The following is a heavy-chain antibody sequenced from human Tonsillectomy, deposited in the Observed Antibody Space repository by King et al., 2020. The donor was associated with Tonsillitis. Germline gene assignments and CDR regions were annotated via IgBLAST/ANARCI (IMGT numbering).Heavy chain of an antibody. CDR1: GFTFDDYG. D-gene: IGHD3-22*01. V-gene: IGHV3-43*02. Sequence: VQLVESGGGVVQPGGSLRLSCAGSGFTFDDYGMHWVRQAPGKGLEWVSLITVDGGGTYYADSVKGRFTISRDNSKSSLYLQLNSLRTEDTAVYYCAKRYHYDSSGPLDYWGQGTLVTVSS. J-gene: IGHJ4*02. CDR3: AKRYHYDSSGPLDY. CDR2: ITVDGGGT.